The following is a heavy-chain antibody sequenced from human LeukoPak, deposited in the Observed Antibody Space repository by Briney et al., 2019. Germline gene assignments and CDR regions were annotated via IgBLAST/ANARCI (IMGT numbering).Heavy chain of an antibody. CDR1: GFTFSSYA. D-gene: IGHD5-18*01. J-gene: IGHJ4*02. CDR3: AKRSGGYSYGALFDY. CDR2: ISGGGGST. V-gene: IGHV3-23*01. Sequence: GGSLRLSCAASGFTFSSYAMSCVRQAPGKGLEWVSTISGGGGSTYYADSVKGRFTISRDNSKNTLYLQMNSLRAEDTAVYYCAKRSGGYSYGALFDYWGQGTLVTVSS.